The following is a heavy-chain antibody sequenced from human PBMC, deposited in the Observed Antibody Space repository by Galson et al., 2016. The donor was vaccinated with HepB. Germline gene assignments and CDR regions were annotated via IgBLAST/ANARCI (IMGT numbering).Heavy chain of an antibody. CDR3: VTYYYDSGGYSY. CDR1: GLTSSRFW. D-gene: IGHD3-22*01. J-gene: IGHJ4*02. V-gene: IGHV3-74*01. CDR2: INSDGSST. Sequence: SLRLSCAASGLTSSRFWMHWVRQVPGKGLVWVSHINSDGSSTDYADSVKGRFTISRDNAKNTLYLQMDSLGAEDTAVYYCVTYYYDSGGYSYWGQGTLVTVAS.